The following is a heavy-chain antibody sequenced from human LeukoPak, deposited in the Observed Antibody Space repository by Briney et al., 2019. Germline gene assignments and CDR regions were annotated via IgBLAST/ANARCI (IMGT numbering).Heavy chain of an antibody. J-gene: IGHJ4*02. Sequence: APGKVSCKASGSPFTSYGISWVRQAPGQGLEWMGWISAYNGKTNYAQKLQGRVTMTTDTSTSTAYMELRSLRSDDTAVYYCARGLAPLGDDYWGQGTLVTVSS. CDR1: GSPFTSYG. V-gene: IGHV1-18*01. CDR2: ISAYNGKT. D-gene: IGHD1-26*01. CDR3: ARGLAPLGDDY.